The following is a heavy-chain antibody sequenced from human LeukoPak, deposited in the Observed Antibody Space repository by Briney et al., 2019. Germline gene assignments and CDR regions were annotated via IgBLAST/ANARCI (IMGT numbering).Heavy chain of an antibody. J-gene: IGHJ4*02. Sequence: SETLSLTCAVYGGSFSGYYWSWIRQPPGKGLEWIGEINHSGSTNYNPSLKSRVTISVDTSKNQFSLKLSSVTAADTAVYYCARVGSYYDSSGYYSRAYFDYWGQGTLVTVSS. D-gene: IGHD3-22*01. CDR2: INHSGST. V-gene: IGHV4-34*01. CDR1: GGSFSGYY. CDR3: ARVGSYYDSSGYYSRAYFDY.